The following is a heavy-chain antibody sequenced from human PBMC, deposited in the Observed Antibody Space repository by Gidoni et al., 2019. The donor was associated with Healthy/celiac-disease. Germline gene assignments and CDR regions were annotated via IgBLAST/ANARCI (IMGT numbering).Heavy chain of an antibody. CDR1: GFTFSKAW. CDR3: TTDGATVDAFDI. V-gene: IGHV3-15*01. Sequence: EVQLVESGGGLVKPGGSLRLSCAASGFTFSKAWMSWVRQAPGKGLDLVGRIKSKTDGETTDYAAPVKGRFTISRDDSKNTLYLQMNSLKTEDTAVYYCTTDGATVDAFDIWGQGTMVTVSS. J-gene: IGHJ3*02. D-gene: IGHD3-16*01. CDR2: IKSKTDGETT.